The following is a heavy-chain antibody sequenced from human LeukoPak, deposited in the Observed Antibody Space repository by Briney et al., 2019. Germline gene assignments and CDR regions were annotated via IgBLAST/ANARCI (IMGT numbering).Heavy chain of an antibody. V-gene: IGHV1-2*02. Sequence: ASVKVSCKASGYTFTGYYMHWVRQAPGQGLEWMGWINPNSGGTNYAQKFQGRVTMTRDTSISTAYMELSRLRSDDTAVYYCARTPIASGPEGYFDYWGQGTLVTVSS. CDR2: INPNSGGT. CDR1: GYTFTGYY. D-gene: IGHD3-3*01. CDR3: ARTPIASGPEGYFDY. J-gene: IGHJ4*02.